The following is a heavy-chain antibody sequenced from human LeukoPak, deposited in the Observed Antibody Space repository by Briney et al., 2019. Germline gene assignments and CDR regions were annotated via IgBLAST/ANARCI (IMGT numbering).Heavy chain of an antibody. J-gene: IGHJ4*02. CDR3: ARTPEYSSSPYYFDY. Sequence: GGSLRLSCAASGFTFSSYAMSWVRQAPGKGLEWVAVIWYDGSNKYYADSVKGRFTISRDNSKNTLYLQMNSLRAEDTAVYCCARTPEYSSSPYYFDYWGQGTLVTVSS. V-gene: IGHV3-33*08. CDR2: IWYDGSNK. D-gene: IGHD6-13*01. CDR1: GFTFSSYA.